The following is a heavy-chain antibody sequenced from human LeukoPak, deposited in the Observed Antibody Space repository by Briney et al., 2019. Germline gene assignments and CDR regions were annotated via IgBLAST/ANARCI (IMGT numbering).Heavy chain of an antibody. CDR1: GFTFSSYG. D-gene: IGHD1-26*01. Sequence: PGGSLRLSCIVSGFTFSSYGMHWVRQAPGKGLEWVAFIWYDGSNKYHADSVKGRFTISRDNSKNTLYLQMNSLRAEDTAVYYCAKGGSHWETDYWGQGTLVTVSS. CDR2: IWYDGSNK. J-gene: IGHJ4*02. CDR3: AKGGSHWETDY. V-gene: IGHV3-30*02.